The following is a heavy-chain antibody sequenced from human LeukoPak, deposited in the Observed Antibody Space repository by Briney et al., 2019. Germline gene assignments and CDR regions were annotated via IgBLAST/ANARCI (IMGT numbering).Heavy chain of an antibody. V-gene: IGHV3-21*01. CDR1: GFTFSSYS. J-gene: IGHJ4*02. D-gene: IGHD5-18*01. CDR3: AREGYSYGYFDY. CDR2: ISSSSSYI. Sequence: GGSLRLSCAASGFTFSSYSMNWVRQAPGKGLEWVSSISSSSSYIYYADSVKGRFTISRDNAKNSLYLQMNSLRAEDTAVYYCAREGYSYGYFDYWGQGTLVTVSS.